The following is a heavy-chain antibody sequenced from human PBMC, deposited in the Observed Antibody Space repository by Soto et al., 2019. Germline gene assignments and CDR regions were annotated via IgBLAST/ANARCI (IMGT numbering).Heavy chain of an antibody. D-gene: IGHD2-2*01. CDR3: AKYQPPEFDP. Sequence: SETLSLTCSVSGASIGSGDDYWTWIRQSPGKGLEWIGYISDIGSTFYNPSLRSRLTIALDTSKNHFSLKLNSVTAADTAVYYCAKYQPPEFDPWGQG. V-gene: IGHV4-30-4*08. CDR1: GASIGSGDDY. J-gene: IGHJ5*02. CDR2: ISDIGST.